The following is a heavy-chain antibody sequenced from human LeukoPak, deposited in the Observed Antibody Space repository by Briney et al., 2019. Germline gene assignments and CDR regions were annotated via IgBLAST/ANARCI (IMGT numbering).Heavy chain of an antibody. D-gene: IGHD5-18*01. V-gene: IGHV3-23*01. CDR1: GFTFSSYA. J-gene: IGHJ4*02. Sequence: PGGSLRLSYAASGFTFSSYAMSWVRQAPGKGLEWVSAISGSGGSTYYADSVKGRFTISGDNPKNTLYLQMNSLRAEDTAVYYCAKEDTAMVPFDYWGQGTLVTVSS. CDR3: AKEDTAMVPFDY. CDR2: ISGSGGST.